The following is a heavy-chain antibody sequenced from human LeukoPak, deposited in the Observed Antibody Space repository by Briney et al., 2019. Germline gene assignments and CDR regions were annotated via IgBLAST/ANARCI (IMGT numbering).Heavy chain of an antibody. D-gene: IGHD4-17*01. CDR3: ARVRADPYGGNPYYYYGMDV. Sequence: ASETLSLTCAVYGGSFSGYYWSWIRQPPGKGLEWIGEINHSGSTNYNPSLKSRVTISVDTSKNQFSLKLSSVTAADTAVYYCARVRADPYGGNPYYYYGMDVWGQGTTVTVSS. J-gene: IGHJ6*02. V-gene: IGHV4-34*01. CDR1: GGSFSGYY. CDR2: INHSGST.